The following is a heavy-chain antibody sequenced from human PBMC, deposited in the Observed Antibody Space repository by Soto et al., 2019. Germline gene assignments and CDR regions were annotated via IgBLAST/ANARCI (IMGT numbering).Heavy chain of an antibody. CDR3: ARGPRGTLTQGWFDP. J-gene: IGHJ5*02. Sequence: QVQLQESGPGLVKPSQTLSLTCTVSGGSISSGGYYWSWIRQHPGKGLEWIGYIYYSGSTYYNPSLKSRVTISVDTSKNQFSLKLSSVTAADTAAYYCARGPRGTLTQGWFDPWGQRTLVTVSS. CDR2: IYYSGST. CDR1: GGSISSGGYY. D-gene: IGHD7-27*01. V-gene: IGHV4-31*03.